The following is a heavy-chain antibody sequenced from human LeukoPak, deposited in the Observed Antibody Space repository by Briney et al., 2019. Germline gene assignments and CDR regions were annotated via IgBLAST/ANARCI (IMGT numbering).Heavy chain of an antibody. CDR2: IYTSGST. V-gene: IGHV4-4*07. J-gene: IGHJ3*02. D-gene: IGHD3-10*01. CDR1: GGSISSYY. CDR3: ARDRNVLLWFGELQGPGAFDI. Sequence: SETLSLTCTVSGGSISSYYWSWIRQPAGKGLEWIGRIYTSGSTNYNPSLKSRVTMSVDTSKNQFSLKLSSVTAADTAVYYCARDRNVLLWFGELQGPGAFDIWGQGTMVTVSS.